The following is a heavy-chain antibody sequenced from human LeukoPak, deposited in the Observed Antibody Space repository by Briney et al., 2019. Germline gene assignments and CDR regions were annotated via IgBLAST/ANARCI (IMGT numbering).Heavy chain of an antibody. CDR1: GYTFTSYG. V-gene: IGHV1-18*01. Sequence: ASVKVSCKASGYTFTSYGISWVRQAPGQGLEWMGWISAYNGNTNYAQKLQGRVTMTTDTSTSTAYMELRSLRSEDTAVYYCARDLGYCTGGTCYPNWFDPWGQGTLVTVSS. J-gene: IGHJ5*02. CDR2: ISAYNGNT. CDR3: ARDLGYCTGGTCYPNWFDP. D-gene: IGHD2-15*01.